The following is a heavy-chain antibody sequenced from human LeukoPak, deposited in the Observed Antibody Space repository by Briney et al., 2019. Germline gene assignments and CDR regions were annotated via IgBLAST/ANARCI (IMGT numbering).Heavy chain of an antibody. J-gene: IGHJ4*02. D-gene: IGHD6-19*01. V-gene: IGHV3-15*01. CDR3: AREGALAGILDF. CDR2: IKRKTDRGTT. CDR1: GFTFSDAL. Sequence: GGSLRLSCAVSGFTFSDALMSWVRQAPGKGLEWVGRIKRKTDRGTTDYAARVKGRFIVSRDDSKNTLYLQMNILKTEDTAVYYCAREGALAGILDFWGQGALVTVSS.